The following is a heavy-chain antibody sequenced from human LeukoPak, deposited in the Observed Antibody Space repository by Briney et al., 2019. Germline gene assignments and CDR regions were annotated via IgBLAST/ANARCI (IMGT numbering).Heavy chain of an antibody. V-gene: IGHV5-51*01. J-gene: IGHJ3*02. Sequence: GESLKISRKGSGYSFTSYWIGWVRQMPGKGLEWMGIIYPGDSDTRYSPSFQGQVTISADKSISTAYLQWSSLKASDTAMYYCARQISPHYYDSSGYYPAPDAFDIWGQGTMVTVSS. D-gene: IGHD3-22*01. CDR1: GYSFTSYW. CDR2: IYPGDSDT. CDR3: ARQISPHYYDSSGYYPAPDAFDI.